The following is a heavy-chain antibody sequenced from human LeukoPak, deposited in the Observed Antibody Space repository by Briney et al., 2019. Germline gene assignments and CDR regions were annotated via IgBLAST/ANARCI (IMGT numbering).Heavy chain of an antibody. CDR2: ISISGQTT. Sequence: LSLTCTVSGGSISSYYWSWIRQAPGKGLEWVSHISISGQTTYYADSVQGRFTISRDNAKNSLYLHMNSLRPEDTALYYCVRDRNGKSLHDAFDIWGQGTMVTVSS. CDR3: VRDRNGKSLHDAFDI. V-gene: IGHV3-11*01. D-gene: IGHD5/OR15-5a*01. J-gene: IGHJ3*02. CDR1: GGSISSYY.